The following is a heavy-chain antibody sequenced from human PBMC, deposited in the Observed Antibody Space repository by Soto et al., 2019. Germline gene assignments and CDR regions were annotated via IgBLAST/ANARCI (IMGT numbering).Heavy chain of an antibody. J-gene: IGHJ5*02. CDR1: GFTFSRYS. V-gene: IGHV3-21*01. Sequence: GGSLRLSCETSGFTFSRYSMNWIRQSPGKGLEWVSSISSTSGHTFYANSVKGRFTVSRDNAKDSLYLQMNSLRVEDTAVYYCARIWPNKDCSSPRCPFLFDLWGQGALVTVSS. CDR2: ISSTSGHT. CDR3: ARIWPNKDCSSPRCPFLFDL. D-gene: IGHD2-2*01.